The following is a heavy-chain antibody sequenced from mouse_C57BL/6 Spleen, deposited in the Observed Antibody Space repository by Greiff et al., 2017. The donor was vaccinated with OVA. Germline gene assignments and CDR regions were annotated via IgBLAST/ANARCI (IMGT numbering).Heavy chain of an antibody. CDR1: GYTFTSYW. CDR2: INPSNGGT. Sequence: VQLQQPGTELVKPGASVKLSCKASGYTFTSYWMHWVKQRPGQGLEWIGNINPSNGGTNYNEKFKSKATLTEDKSTSTAYMQLSSLTSEDSAVYYCAGESYYSNYGWYFDVWGTGTTVTVSS. J-gene: IGHJ1*03. V-gene: IGHV1-53*01. D-gene: IGHD2-5*01. CDR3: AGESYYSNYGWYFDV.